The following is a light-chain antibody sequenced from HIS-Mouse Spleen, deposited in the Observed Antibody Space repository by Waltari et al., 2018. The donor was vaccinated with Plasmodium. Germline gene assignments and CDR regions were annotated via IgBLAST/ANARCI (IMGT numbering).Light chain of an antibody. J-gene: IGLJ1*01. CDR2: EGS. CDR3: CSYAGSSTYV. V-gene: IGLV2-23*01. CDR1: SSYVGSYTL. Sequence: QSALTQPASVSGSPGQSITISCTGPSSYVGSYTLVSWYQQHPGKAPNLMIYEGSKRPSGVSNRFSGSKSGNTASLTISGLQAEDEADYYCCSYAGSSTYVFGTGTKVTVL.